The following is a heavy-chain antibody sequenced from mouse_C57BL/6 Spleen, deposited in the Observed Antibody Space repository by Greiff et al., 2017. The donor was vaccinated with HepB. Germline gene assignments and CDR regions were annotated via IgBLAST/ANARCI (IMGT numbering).Heavy chain of an antibody. CDR2: ISYDGSN. D-gene: IGHD2-2*01. Sequence: EVQLQQSGPGLVKPSQSLSLTCSVTGYSITSGYYWNWIRQFPGNKLEWMGYISYDGSNNYNPSLKNRISITRDTSKNQFFLKLNSVTTEDTATYYCARERMVTAYYFDYWGQGTTLTVSS. CDR1: GYSITSGYY. V-gene: IGHV3-6*01. J-gene: IGHJ2*01. CDR3: ARERMVTAYYFDY.